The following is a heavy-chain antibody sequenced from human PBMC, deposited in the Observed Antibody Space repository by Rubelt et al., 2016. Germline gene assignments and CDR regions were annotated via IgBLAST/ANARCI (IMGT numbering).Heavy chain of an antibody. D-gene: IGHD3-10*01. Sequence: ATGKGLEWVAVIWYDGSNKYYAESVKGRFTISRDNSKNTLYLQMNSLRAEDTAVYYCARDLTSGYFDHWGQGTLVTVSS. V-gene: IGHV3-33*01. CDR2: IWYDGSNK. CDR3: ARDLTSGYFDH. J-gene: IGHJ4*02.